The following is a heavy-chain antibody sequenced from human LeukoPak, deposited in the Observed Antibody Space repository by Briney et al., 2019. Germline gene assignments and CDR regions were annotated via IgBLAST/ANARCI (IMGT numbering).Heavy chain of an antibody. CDR2: IDPSDSDT. J-gene: IGHJ4*02. CDR3: ARLIRIWGYYGSGSYPYYFDY. V-gene: IGHV5-51*01. CDR1: GYSFTSFW. Sequence: GESLKISCKGSGYSFTSFWIGWVRQMPGKGLEWMGNIDPSDSDTRYSPSFQGQVTISADKSISTAYLQWSSLKASDTAMYYCARLIRIWGYYGSGSYPYYFDYWGQGTLVTVSS. D-gene: IGHD3-10*01.